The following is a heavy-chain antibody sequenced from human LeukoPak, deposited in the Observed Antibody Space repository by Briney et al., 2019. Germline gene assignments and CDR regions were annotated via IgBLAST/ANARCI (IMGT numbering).Heavy chain of an antibody. V-gene: IGHV4-34*01. Sequence: SETLSLTCAVYGGSFSGYYWSWLRQPPGKGLEWIAEINHSGSTNYNPSLKSRVTISEDTSKNQFSLRLSSVTAADTAVYYCASDTVTTMDSYWGQGTLVSVSS. CDR1: GGSFSGYY. J-gene: IGHJ4*02. D-gene: IGHD4-17*01. CDR3: ASDTVTTMDSY. CDR2: INHSGST.